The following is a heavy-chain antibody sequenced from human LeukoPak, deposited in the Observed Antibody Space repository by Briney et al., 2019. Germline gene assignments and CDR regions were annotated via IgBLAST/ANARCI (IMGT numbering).Heavy chain of an antibody. V-gene: IGHV3-21*01. Sequence: PGGSLRLSCTASGFTFSGYTVNWVRQAPGRGLEWVSSISSSSTYIYYADSVKGRFTISRDDAKNSLYLQMNGLRAEDTAVYYCARGFSSNFDYWGQGTLVTVSS. J-gene: IGHJ4*02. CDR2: ISSSSTYI. CDR1: GFTFSGYT. CDR3: ARGFSSNFDY. D-gene: IGHD2-2*01.